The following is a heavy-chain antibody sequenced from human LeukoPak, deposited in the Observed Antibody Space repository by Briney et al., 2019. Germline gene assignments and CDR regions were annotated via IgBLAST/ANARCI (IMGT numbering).Heavy chain of an antibody. CDR3: ARARYCTSGTCYSDY. CDR2: INGDGSDT. Sequence: GGSLRLSCAASGFTFSTYWMQWVRQAPGKGLVWVSRINGDGSDTIYAGSVKGRFTISRDNAKNTLYLQMNSLRADDTAVYYCARARYCTSGTCYSDYWGQGTLVTVSS. CDR1: GFTFSTYW. D-gene: IGHD2-8*01. V-gene: IGHV3-74*01. J-gene: IGHJ4*02.